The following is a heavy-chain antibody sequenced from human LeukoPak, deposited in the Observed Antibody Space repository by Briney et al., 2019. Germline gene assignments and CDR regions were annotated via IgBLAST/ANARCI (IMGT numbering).Heavy chain of an antibody. CDR2: ISYDGSNK. Sequence: GGSLRLSCAASGFTFSSYAMHWVGQAPGKGLEWVAVISYDGSNKYYADSVKGRFTISRDNSKNTLDLQMNSLRVEDTAVYYCARALGTHYYGSGSYQRYWGQGTLVTVSS. CDR1: GFTFSSYA. D-gene: IGHD3-10*01. J-gene: IGHJ4*02. V-gene: IGHV3-30-3*01. CDR3: ARALGTHYYGSGSYQRY.